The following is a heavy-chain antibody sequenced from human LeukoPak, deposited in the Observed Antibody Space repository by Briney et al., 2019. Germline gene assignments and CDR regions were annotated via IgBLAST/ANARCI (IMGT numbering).Heavy chain of an antibody. J-gene: IGHJ4*02. V-gene: IGHV3-23*01. CDR2: ISGSGGST. CDR3: AKGVAAAGIFDY. CDR1: GFTFSSNA. D-gene: IGHD6-13*01. Sequence: GGSLRLSCAASGFTFSSNAMSWVRQAPGKGLEWVSAISGSGGSTYYADSVKGRFTISRDNSKNTLYLQMSSLRAEDTAVYYCAKGVAAAGIFDYWGQGTLVTVSS.